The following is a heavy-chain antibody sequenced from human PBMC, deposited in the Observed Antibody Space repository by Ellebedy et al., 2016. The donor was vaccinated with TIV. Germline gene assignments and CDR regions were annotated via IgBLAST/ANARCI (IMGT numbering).Heavy chain of an antibody. V-gene: IGHV3-23*01. CDR3: AKDLLAVRGYYFDY. CDR2: ISRSGGST. Sequence: GESLKISCAASGFTFSSYAMSWVRQPPGKGLEWVSAISRSGGSTYYADSVNGRFTISRDNSKNTLYLQMSSLRAEDTAVYYCAKDLLAVRGYYFDYWGQGTLVTVSS. J-gene: IGHJ4*02. CDR1: GFTFSSYA. D-gene: IGHD6-6*01.